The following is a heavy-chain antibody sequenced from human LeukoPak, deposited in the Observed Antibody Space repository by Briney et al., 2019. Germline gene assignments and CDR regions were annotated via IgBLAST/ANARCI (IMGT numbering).Heavy chain of an antibody. Sequence: GGSLRLSCAASGFTFDDYAMHWVRQAPGKGLEWVSGISWNSGSIGYADSVKGRFTISRDNAKNSLYLQMNSLRAEDTAVYYCARDSGGSSPFDYWGQGTLVTVSS. CDR3: ARDSGGSSPFDY. D-gene: IGHD4-23*01. V-gene: IGHV3-9*01. CDR2: ISWNSGSI. J-gene: IGHJ4*02. CDR1: GFTFDDYA.